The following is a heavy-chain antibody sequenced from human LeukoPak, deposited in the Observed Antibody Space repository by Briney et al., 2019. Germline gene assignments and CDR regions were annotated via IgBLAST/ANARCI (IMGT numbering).Heavy chain of an antibody. CDR3: AREWVNRRVDDNKDVFDI. J-gene: IGHJ3*02. CDR1: GYSFTGYY. Sequence: ASVNVSFKSSGYSFTGYYMHWVRQAHGQGLERMGLINPNSGGTNYAQTFPGRVTMTMATSNTTNYMELSRLTSDDTGVYYCAREWVNRRVDDNKDVFDIWGQGTMVSVSS. D-gene: IGHD1-14*01. CDR2: INPNSGGT. V-gene: IGHV1-2*02.